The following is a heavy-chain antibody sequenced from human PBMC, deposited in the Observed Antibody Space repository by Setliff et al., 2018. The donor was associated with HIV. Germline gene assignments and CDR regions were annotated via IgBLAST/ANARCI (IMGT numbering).Heavy chain of an antibody. D-gene: IGHD3-22*01. CDR1: GFTFSNYA. Sequence: PGGSLRLSCAASGFTFSNYAMSWVRQAPGDGLEWVSAILSTGERTFYADSVKGRFTISRDNSKNTVYLQMNSLRAEDTAEYYCAKELAASGLGYFDSWGRGILVTVSS. V-gene: IGHV3-23*01. J-gene: IGHJ4*02. CDR2: ILSTGERT. CDR3: AKELAASGLGYFDS.